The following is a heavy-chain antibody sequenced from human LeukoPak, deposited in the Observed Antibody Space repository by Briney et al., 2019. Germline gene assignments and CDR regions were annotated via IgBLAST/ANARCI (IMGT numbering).Heavy chain of an antibody. Sequence: GSLRLSCAASGFTFSGYSMNWVRQAPGKGLEWVSSISSSSTYIYYADSVKGRFTISRDNAKNSLYLQMNSLRAEDTAVYYCARPARAYCGGDCPIDYWGQGTLVTVSS. D-gene: IGHD2-21*01. J-gene: IGHJ4*02. CDR1: GFTFSGYS. CDR3: ARPARAYCGGDCPIDY. V-gene: IGHV3-21*01. CDR2: ISSSSTYI.